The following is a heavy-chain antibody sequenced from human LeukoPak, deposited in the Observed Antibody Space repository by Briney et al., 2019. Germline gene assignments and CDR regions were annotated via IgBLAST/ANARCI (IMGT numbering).Heavy chain of an antibody. CDR1: GGSISSYY. D-gene: IGHD3-9*01. CDR3: ARAHRRYFDEDWFDP. CDR2: IYTSGGT. V-gene: IGHV4-4*07. J-gene: IGHJ5*02. Sequence: PSETLSLTCTVSGGSISSYYWSWIRQPAGKGLEWIGRIYTSGGTNYNPSLKSRVTMSVDTSKNQFSLQLSSVTAADTAVYYCARAHRRYFDEDWFDPWGQGTLVTVSS.